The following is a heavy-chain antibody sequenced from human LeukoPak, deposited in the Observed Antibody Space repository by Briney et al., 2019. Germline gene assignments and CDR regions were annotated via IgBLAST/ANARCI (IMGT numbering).Heavy chain of an antibody. Sequence: PGGSLRLSCTGSGFTFGDYAMSWFRQAPGKGLEWVGFIRDKAYGETTEHAASVKGRFTFSRDDSKGIAYLQMDSLKTEDTAVYYCTRGHLAYCGADCVYWGRGTLVTVSS. J-gene: IGHJ4*02. D-gene: IGHD2-21*02. CDR2: IRDKAYGETT. V-gene: IGHV3-49*03. CDR3: TRGHLAYCGADCVY. CDR1: GFTFGDYA.